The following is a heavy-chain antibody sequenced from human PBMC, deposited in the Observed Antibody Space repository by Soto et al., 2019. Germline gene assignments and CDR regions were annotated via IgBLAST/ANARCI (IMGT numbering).Heavy chain of an antibody. CDR1: GGSISSGGYY. D-gene: IGHD3-22*01. V-gene: IGHV4-31*03. CDR2: IYYSGST. Sequence: QVQLQESGPGLVKPSQTLSLTCTVSGGSISSGGYYWSWIRQHPGKGLEWIGYIYYSGSTYYNPSPKSRVTLSVDTSKNQFSLKLSSVTAADTAVYYCARDYSDSSGHTRWWFDPWGQGTLVTVSS. J-gene: IGHJ5*02. CDR3: ARDYSDSSGHTRWWFDP.